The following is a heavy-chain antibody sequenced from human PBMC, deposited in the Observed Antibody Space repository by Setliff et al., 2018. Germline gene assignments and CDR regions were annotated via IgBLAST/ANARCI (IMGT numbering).Heavy chain of an antibody. J-gene: IGHJ4*02. CDR1: GFTFSDYA. CDR3: ATSDWYAAFDH. D-gene: IGHD6-19*01. CDR2: ISSSNTYI. V-gene: IGHV3-21*01. Sequence: GGSLRLSCAASGFTFSDYAMSWVRQAPGKGLEWVSSISSSNTYIYYADSVKGRFTISRDNAKNSLYLQMNSLRAEDTATYYCATSDWYAAFDHWGQGTLVTVSS.